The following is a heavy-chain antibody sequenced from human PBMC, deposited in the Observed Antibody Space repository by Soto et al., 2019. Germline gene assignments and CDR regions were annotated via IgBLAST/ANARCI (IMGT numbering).Heavy chain of an antibody. D-gene: IGHD4-4*01. Sequence: QVQLQQWGAGLLKPSETLSLTCAVYGGSFSGYYWSGIRQPPGKGLEWIGAINHSGSTNYNPSLKSRVTISVDTSKNQFSLKLSSVTAADTAVYYCARGNYHNYWGQGTLVTVSS. CDR3: ARGNYHNY. J-gene: IGHJ4*02. V-gene: IGHV4-34*01. CDR2: INHSGST. CDR1: GGSFSGYY.